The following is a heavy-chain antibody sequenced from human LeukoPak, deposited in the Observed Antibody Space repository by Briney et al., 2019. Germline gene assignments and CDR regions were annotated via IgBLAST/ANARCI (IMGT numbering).Heavy chain of an antibody. J-gene: IGHJ3*02. CDR2: IIPILGIA. CDR3: ASLAGGDDAFDI. V-gene: IGHV1-69*04. CDR1: GGTFSSYA. Sequence: ASVKVSCKASGGTFSSYAISWVRQAPGQGLEWMGRIIPILGIANYAQNFQGRVTITRDTSASTAYMELSSLRSEDTAVYYCASLAGGDDAFDIWGQGTMVTVSS. D-gene: IGHD3-16*01.